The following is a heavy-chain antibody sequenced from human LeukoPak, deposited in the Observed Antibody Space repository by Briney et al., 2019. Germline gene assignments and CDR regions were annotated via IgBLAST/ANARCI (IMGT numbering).Heavy chain of an antibody. J-gene: IGHJ4*02. CDR2: ITPFNGNT. V-gene: IGHV1-45*02. Sequence: ASVKVSCKASGYTFTYRYLHWVRQAPGQALEWMGWITPFNGNTNYAQKFQDRVTMTRDMSTSTVYMELSSLRSEDTAVYYCARDPPGGYYYDSSGYSPLYYFDYWGQGTLVTVSS. D-gene: IGHD3-22*01. CDR1: GYTFTYRY. CDR3: ARDPPGGYYYDSSGYSPLYYFDY.